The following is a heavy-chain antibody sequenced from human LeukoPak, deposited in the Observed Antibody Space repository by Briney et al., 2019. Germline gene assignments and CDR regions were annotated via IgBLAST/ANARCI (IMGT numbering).Heavy chain of an antibody. J-gene: IGHJ5*02. D-gene: IGHD3-22*01. V-gene: IGHV4-39*01. Sequence: SETLSLTCTVSGGSISSSGYYWSWIRQPPGKGLEWIGSIYYSGTTYYNPSLKSRVTISVDTSKNQFSLKLRSVTAADTAVYHCARKGYDTSDKWFDPWGQGTLVTVSS. CDR3: ARKGYDTSDKWFDP. CDR1: GGSISSSGYY. CDR2: IYYSGTT.